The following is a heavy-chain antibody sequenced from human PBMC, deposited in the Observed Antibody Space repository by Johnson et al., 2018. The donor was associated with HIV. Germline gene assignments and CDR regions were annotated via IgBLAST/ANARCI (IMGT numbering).Heavy chain of an antibody. CDR1: GFTVNSNY. CDR3: TTDTTYYYDSSALPDAFDI. D-gene: IGHD3-22*01. Sequence: VQLVESGGGLVQPGGSLRLSCAASGFTVNSNYINWVRQAPGKGLECVSGIYSGGRTYYADSVKGRFTISRDNSKNTLYLQMNSLRAEDTAVYYCTTDTTYYYDSSALPDAFDIWGQGTMVTVSS. V-gene: IGHV3-66*01. J-gene: IGHJ3*02. CDR2: IYSGGRT.